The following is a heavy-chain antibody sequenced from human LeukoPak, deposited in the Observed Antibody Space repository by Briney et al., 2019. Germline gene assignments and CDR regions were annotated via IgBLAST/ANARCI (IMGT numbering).Heavy chain of an antibody. CDR3: AKDRGVTAVYYMDV. J-gene: IGHJ6*03. CDR1: GFTFSSNA. V-gene: IGHV3-23*01. Sequence: VGSLRLSCAASGFTFSSNAMSWVRQATGNGLEWVSAIGGSDGSTYYADSVKGRFTISRDNSKNTLYLQMNSLRAEDTAVYYCAKDRGVTAVYYMDVWGKGTSVTVSS. CDR2: IGGSDGST. D-gene: IGHD2-21*02.